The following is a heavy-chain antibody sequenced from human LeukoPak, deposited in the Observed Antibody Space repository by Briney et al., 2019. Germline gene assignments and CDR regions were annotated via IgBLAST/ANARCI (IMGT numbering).Heavy chain of an antibody. V-gene: IGHV3-20*04. J-gene: IGHJ5*02. CDR1: GFTFDDYG. CDR2: INWNGGST. CDR3: ARGWGHWFDP. D-gene: IGHD3-16*01. Sequence: GGSLRLSCVDSGFTFDDYGMSWVRHAPGKGLEWVSGINWNGGSTGYADSVRGRFTISRDNAKNSLYLQMNSLRAEDTALYYCARGWGHWFDPWGQGTLVTVSS.